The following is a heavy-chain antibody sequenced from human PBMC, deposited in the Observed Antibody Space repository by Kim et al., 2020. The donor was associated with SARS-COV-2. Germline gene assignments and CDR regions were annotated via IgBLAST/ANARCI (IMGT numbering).Heavy chain of an antibody. CDR2: ITSNSGCM. CDR1: GFTFSSYS. CDR3: ARLRGYSGYEGSGGGMDV. D-gene: IGHD5-12*01. J-gene: IGHJ6*02. Sequence: GGSLRLSCSASGFTFSSYSMNWVRQAPGKGLEWVSSITSNSGCMYYADSVKGRFTISRDNAKNSLYLQMSSLRAEDTAVYYCARLRGYSGYEGSGGGMDVWGQGTTVTVSS. V-gene: IGHV3-21*01.